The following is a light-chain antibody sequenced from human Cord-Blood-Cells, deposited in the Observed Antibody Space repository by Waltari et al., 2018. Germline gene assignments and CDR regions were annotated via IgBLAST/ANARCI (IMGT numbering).Light chain of an antibody. J-gene: IGLJ1*01. CDR3: CSYAGSSTYV. CDR1: SSDVGSYNL. V-gene: IGLV2-23*01. Sequence: QSALTQPASVSGSPGQSITIPCTGTSSDVGSYNLVSWYQQHPGKAPNLIIYEGSKRPSGVSNRYSGSKSRNTASLTISGLQAEDEADYYCCSYAGSSTYVFGTGTKVTVL. CDR2: EGS.